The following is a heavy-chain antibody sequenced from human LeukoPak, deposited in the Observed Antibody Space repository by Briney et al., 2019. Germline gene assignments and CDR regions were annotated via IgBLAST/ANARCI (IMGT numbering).Heavy chain of an antibody. Sequence: SETLSLTCTVSGGSISSYYWSWIRQPPGKGLERIGYISYSGSTNYSPSLKSRVTISVDTSKNQFSLKLSSVTAADTAVYYCARHTSSGWYFIDYWGQGTLVTVSS. V-gene: IGHV4-59*08. D-gene: IGHD6-19*01. J-gene: IGHJ4*02. CDR3: ARHTSSGWYFIDY. CDR2: ISYSGST. CDR1: GGSISSYY.